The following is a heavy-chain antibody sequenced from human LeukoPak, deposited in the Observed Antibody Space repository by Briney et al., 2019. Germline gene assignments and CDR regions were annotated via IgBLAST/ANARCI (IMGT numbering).Heavy chain of an antibody. CDR1: GGSVSSGGYY. CDR3: ARHSSLAHFDH. CDR2: IYYSGST. Sequence: PSETLSLTCTVSGGSVSSGGYYWSWIRQHPGKGLEWIGYIYYSGSTYYNPSLKSRVTIAVDTSKNQFSLKLSSVTAADTAVYYCARHSSLAHFDHWGQGSLVTVSS. V-gene: IGHV4-61*08. J-gene: IGHJ4*02.